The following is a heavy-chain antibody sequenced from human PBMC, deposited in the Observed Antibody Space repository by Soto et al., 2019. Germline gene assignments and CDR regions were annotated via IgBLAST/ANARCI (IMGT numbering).Heavy chain of an antibody. J-gene: IGHJ4*02. CDR2: TYRGGDT. CDR3: ARNVPVTALGY. CDR1: GVTVGNNY. V-gene: IGHV3-66*01. Sequence: EVRLVEAGGGLVQPGGSLRLSCAASGVTVGNNYMSWVRQAPGKGLEWVSVTYRGGDTRYADSVKGRVTMSRDSSKNTVYLQMDSLRAEDTAVYFCARNVPVTALGYWGQGSLVTVSS. D-gene: IGHD4-17*01.